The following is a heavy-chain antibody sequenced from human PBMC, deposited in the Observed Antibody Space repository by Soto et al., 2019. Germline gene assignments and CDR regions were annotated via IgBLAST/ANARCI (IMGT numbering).Heavy chain of an antibody. D-gene: IGHD6-13*01. J-gene: IGHJ3*02. CDR3: ARLRGIAAATLSGFDI. CDR1: GYSFTSYW. V-gene: IGHV5-51*01. CDR2: IYPGDSDT. Sequence: PGESLKISCKGSGYSFTSYWIGWVRQMPGKGLEWMGIIYPGDSDTRYSPSFQGQVTISADKSISTAYLQWSSLKASDTAMYYCARLRGIAAATLSGFDIWGQGTMVTVSS.